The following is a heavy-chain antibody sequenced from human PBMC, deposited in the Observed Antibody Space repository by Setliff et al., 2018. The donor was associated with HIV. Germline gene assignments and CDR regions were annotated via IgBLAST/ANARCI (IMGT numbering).Heavy chain of an antibody. V-gene: IGHV3-30*19. CDR1: GFTFSHYA. CDR2: KSFDGSNK. D-gene: IGHD6-19*01. J-gene: IGHJ4*02. CDR3: ARVRSVGYSRAWYAPGAY. Sequence: GGSLRLSCAASGFTFSHYAMHWVRQAPGKGLEWVAVKSFDGSNKYYANYVKGRFTISGDNSKNTLYLQMNSLREDDTAVYYCARVRSVGYSRAWYAPGAYWGRGTLVTVSS.